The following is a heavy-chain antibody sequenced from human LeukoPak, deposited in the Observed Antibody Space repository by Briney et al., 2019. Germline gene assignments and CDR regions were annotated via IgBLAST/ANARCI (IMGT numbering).Heavy chain of an antibody. Sequence: VKVSCKASGYTFTSYYMHWVRQAPGQGLEWMGIINPSGGSTSYAQKFQGRVTMTRDTSTSTVYMELSSLRSEDTAVYYCARGGFYDFWSGYSTGGFDPWGQGTLVTVSS. J-gene: IGHJ5*02. D-gene: IGHD3-3*01. CDR1: GYTFTSYY. CDR2: INPSGGST. CDR3: ARGGFYDFWSGYSTGGFDP. V-gene: IGHV1-46*01.